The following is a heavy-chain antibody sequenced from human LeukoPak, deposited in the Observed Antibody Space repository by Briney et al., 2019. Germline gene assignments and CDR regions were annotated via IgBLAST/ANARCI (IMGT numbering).Heavy chain of an antibody. CDR2: VYSGGAA. Sequence: SEPLSLTCSVSGASVNDYFWSWLPQAPGRGLEWLGQVYSGGAAEYSPSLKGRVTISLDASTNKVSLSLRSATPADTAVYFCAREIVLMMSDAASPYFMDVWGRGTTVTVAS. V-gene: IGHV4-59*02. CDR3: AREIVLMMSDAASPYFMDV. J-gene: IGHJ6*03. D-gene: IGHD3-16*01. CDR1: GASVNDYF.